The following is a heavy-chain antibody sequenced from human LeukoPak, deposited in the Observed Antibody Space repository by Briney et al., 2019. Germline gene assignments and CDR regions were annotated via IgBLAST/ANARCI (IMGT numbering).Heavy chain of an antibody. CDR2: ISDSGGTT. CDR1: GFTFKNCA. D-gene: IGHD5-12*01. Sequence: GGSLRLSCVASGFTFKNCAMSWVRQAPGKGLEWVSSISDSGGTTYYTDSVKGRFTISRDNSKNTLYLQMNSLRAEDTAVYYCAKARGYSGHDYLGSLDYWGQGTLVTVSS. J-gene: IGHJ4*02. V-gene: IGHV3-23*01. CDR3: AKARGYSGHDYLGSLDY.